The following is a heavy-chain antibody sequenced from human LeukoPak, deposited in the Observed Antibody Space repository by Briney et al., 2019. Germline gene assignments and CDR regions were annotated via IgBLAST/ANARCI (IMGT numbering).Heavy chain of an antibody. Sequence: SETLSLTCTVSGGSFSSGSYYWSWIRQPPGKGLEWIGYIYYSGSTNYNPSLKRRVTISVDTSKNQFSLKLSSVTAADTAVYYCARGTVELGLFDYWGQGTLVTVSS. J-gene: IGHJ4*02. CDR3: ARGTVELGLFDY. V-gene: IGHV4-61*01. D-gene: IGHD1-7*01. CDR1: GGSFSSGSYY. CDR2: IYYSGST.